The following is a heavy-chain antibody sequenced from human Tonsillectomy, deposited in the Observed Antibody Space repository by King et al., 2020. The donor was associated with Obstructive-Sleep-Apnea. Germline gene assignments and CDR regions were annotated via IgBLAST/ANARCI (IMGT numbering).Heavy chain of an antibody. D-gene: IGHD1-26*01. J-gene: IGHJ4*02. Sequence: VQLVESGGGLVQPGRSLRLSCAASGFTFDDYAMHWVRQAPGKGLEWVSGISWNSIIIGYADSVKGRFTISRDNAKNSLDLQMNSLRAEDTALYYCAKDPGEGELPRASGIDYWGQGTLVTVSS. CDR2: ISWNSIII. CDR1: GFTFDDYA. CDR3: AKDPGEGELPRASGIDY. V-gene: IGHV3-9*01.